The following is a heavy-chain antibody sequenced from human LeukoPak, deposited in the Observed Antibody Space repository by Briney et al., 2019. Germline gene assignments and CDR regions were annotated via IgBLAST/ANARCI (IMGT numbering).Heavy chain of an antibody. Sequence: PSETLSLTCTVSGGSISSYYWSWIRQPPGKGLEWIGYIYYSGSTNYNPSLKSRVTISVDTSKNQFSLKLSSVTAADTAVYYCARHEEGPAAFDIWGQGTMVTVSS. CDR1: GGSISSYY. J-gene: IGHJ3*02. CDR3: ARHEEGPAAFDI. V-gene: IGHV4-59*08. D-gene: IGHD1-14*01. CDR2: IYYSGST.